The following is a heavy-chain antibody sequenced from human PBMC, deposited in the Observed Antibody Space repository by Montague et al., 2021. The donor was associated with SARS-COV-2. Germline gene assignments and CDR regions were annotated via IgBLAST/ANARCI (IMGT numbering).Heavy chain of an antibody. CDR2: AYYTGRS. CDR3: ARDTFYYGSGTNYVDTFDM. Sequence: SETLSLTCTVSGGSITTNFWSWVRQPPGKGLEWVGYAYYTGRSNSSPSXXSRVFISVDTSKNQVSLKLHSVTAAGTAIYYCARDTFYYGSGTNYVDTFDMWGRGTMVTVSS. V-gene: IGHV4-59*01. J-gene: IGHJ3*02. CDR1: GGSITTNF. D-gene: IGHD3-10*01.